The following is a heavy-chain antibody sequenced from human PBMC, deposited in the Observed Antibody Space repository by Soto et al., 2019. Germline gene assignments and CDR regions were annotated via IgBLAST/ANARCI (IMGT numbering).Heavy chain of an antibody. CDR3: ATASYYYDGSGYPYYYYGMDV. J-gene: IGHJ6*02. CDR1: GYTFTSYA. CDR2: INAGNGNT. Sequence: ASVKVSCKASGYTFTSYAMHWVRQAPGQRLEWMGWINAGNGNTKYSQKFQGRVTITRDTSASTAYMELSSLGSEDTAVYYCATASYYYDGSGYPYYYYGMDVWGQGTTVTVSS. V-gene: IGHV1-3*01. D-gene: IGHD3-22*01.